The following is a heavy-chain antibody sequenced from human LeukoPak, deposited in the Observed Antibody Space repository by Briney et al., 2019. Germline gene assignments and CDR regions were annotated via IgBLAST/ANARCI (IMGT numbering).Heavy chain of an antibody. CDR1: GFTFSSYA. D-gene: IGHD5-18*01. CDR2: ISSNGGST. J-gene: IGHJ4*02. V-gene: IGHV3-64D*06. Sequence: QPGGSLRLSCSASGFTFSSYAMHWVRPAPGKGLEYVSAISSNGGSTYYADSVKGRFTISRDNSKNTLYLQMSSLRAEDTAVYYCVKGGGYSYGTPDYWGQGTLVTVYS. CDR3: VKGGGYSYGTPDY.